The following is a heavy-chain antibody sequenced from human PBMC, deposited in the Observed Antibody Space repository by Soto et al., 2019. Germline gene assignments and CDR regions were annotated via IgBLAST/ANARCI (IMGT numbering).Heavy chain of an antibody. J-gene: IGHJ4*02. D-gene: IGHD1-1*01. CDR1: CDSISSGDFY. V-gene: IGHV4-31*03. CDR3: ARDRATCAPFDL. CDR2: IYYSGLT. Sequence: SGTLSLTCTVSCDSISSGDFYWSWIRQHPGKGLEWIGYIYYSGLTYYNPSLKSRLSISLDTSKNQFFLNLNSVTVEDTAVYFCARDRATCAPFDLWGKGATVTISS.